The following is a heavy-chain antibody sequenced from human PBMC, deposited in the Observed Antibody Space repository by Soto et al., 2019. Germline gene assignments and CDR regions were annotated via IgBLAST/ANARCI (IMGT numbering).Heavy chain of an antibody. CDR3: ASDGLSVRFLEWLSERPNYYYYGMDV. CDR1: GFTFSSYG. J-gene: IGHJ6*02. Sequence: QVQLVESGGGVVQPGRSLRLSCAATGFTFSSYGMHWVRQAPGKGLEWVAVIWYDGSNKYYADSVKGRFTISRDNSKNTLYLEMNSLRAEDTVVYYCASDGLSVRFLEWLSERPNYYYYGMDVWGQGTTVTVSS. CDR2: IWYDGSNK. D-gene: IGHD3-3*01. V-gene: IGHV3-33*01.